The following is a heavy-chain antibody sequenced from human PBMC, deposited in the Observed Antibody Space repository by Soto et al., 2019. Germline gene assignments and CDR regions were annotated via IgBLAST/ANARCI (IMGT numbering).Heavy chain of an antibody. CDR2: ISGDSNYI. CDR1: GFSFSGYN. CDR3: ARVVYFDRSAYGL. V-gene: IGHV3-21*01. Sequence: GGSLRLSCAASGFSFSGYNMNWVRQAPGKGLEWVSSISGDSNYIYYADSVQGRFTISRDNAKNSVYLQMNSLRAEDTAVYYCARVVYFDRSAYGLWGQGTMVTVSS. D-gene: IGHD3-22*01. J-gene: IGHJ3*01.